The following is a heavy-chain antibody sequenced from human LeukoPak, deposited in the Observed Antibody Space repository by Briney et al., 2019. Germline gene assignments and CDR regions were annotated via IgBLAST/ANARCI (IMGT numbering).Heavy chain of an antibody. CDR2: IYHSGST. D-gene: IGHD2-2*01. CDR1: GGSISSGGYY. V-gene: IGHV4-30-2*01. Sequence: SSETLSLTCTVSGGSISSGGYYWSWIRQPPGKGLEWIGYIYHSGSTYYNPSLKSRVTISVDRSKNQFSLKLSSVTAADTAVYYCARARIGYCSSATCYGGFYFDYWGQGALVTVAS. J-gene: IGHJ4*02. CDR3: ARARIGYCSSATCYGGFYFDY.